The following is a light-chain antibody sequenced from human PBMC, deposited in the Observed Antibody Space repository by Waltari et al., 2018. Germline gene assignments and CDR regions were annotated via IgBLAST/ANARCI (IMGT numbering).Light chain of an antibody. Sequence: QSALTQPASVSGSPGQSITISCTGTSSDIGHYNLFVSWYQHRPGEAPKLIIYEGNVRPSGVSDRFSGSKSGNAASLTISGLQAEDEAHYYCCSYGVRVFFGGGTKLTVL. CDR1: SSDIGHYNLF. V-gene: IGLV2-23*01. CDR3: CSYGVRVF. J-gene: IGLJ2*01. CDR2: EGN.